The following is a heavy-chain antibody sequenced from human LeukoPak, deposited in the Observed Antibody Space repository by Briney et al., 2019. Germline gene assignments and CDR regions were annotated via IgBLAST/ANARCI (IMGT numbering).Heavy chain of an antibody. CDR2: IKSKTAGETT. D-gene: IGHD2-2*01. V-gene: IGHV3-15*01. Sequence: GGSLRLSCAASGHTFSNAWMTWVRQAPGKGLEWVGRIKSKTAGETTDYAAPVKGRFTISRDDSKNTVYLQMNSLKTEDTAVYYCISSWDSWGQGTMVTVSS. CDR3: ISSWDS. J-gene: IGHJ3*02. CDR1: GHTFSNAW.